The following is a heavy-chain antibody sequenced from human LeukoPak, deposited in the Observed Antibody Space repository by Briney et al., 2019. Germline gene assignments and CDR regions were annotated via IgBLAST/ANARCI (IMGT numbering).Heavy chain of an antibody. Sequence: SETLSLTCTVSGSSISSYYWSWIRQPPGKGLEWIGYIYYSGSTNYNPSLKSRVTISVDTSKNQFSLKLSSVTAADTAVYYCARGVTPVDPWGQGTLVTVSS. CDR1: GSSISSYY. CDR3: ARGVTPVDP. J-gene: IGHJ5*02. V-gene: IGHV4-59*01. D-gene: IGHD4-23*01. CDR2: IYYSGST.